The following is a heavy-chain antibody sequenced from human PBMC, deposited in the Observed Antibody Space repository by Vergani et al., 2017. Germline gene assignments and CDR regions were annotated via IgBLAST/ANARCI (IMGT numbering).Heavy chain of an antibody. D-gene: IGHD2-21*02. J-gene: IGHJ6*02. Sequence: QLQLQESGPGLVEPSATLSLTCSVSGASISSSSYYWGWIRQPPGKGLEWIGSIYYSGSTYYNPSLKSRVTISVDTSKNQFSLKLSSVTAADTAVYYCARHLAYCGGDCYPYYYGMDVWGQGTTVTVSS. CDR3: ARHLAYCGGDCYPYYYGMDV. V-gene: IGHV4-39*01. CDR1: GASISSSSYY. CDR2: IYYSGST.